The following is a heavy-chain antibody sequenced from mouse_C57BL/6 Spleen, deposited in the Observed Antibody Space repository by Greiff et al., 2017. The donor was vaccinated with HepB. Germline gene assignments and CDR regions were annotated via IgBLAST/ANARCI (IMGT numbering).Heavy chain of an antibody. J-gene: IGHJ2*01. D-gene: IGHD3-2*02. CDR3: ALDSSGYPFDY. CDR2: ISYDGSN. V-gene: IGHV3-6*01. Sequence: EVKLMESGPGLVKPSQSLSLTCSVTGYSITSGYYWNWIRQFPGNKLEWMGYISYDGSNNYNPSLKNRISITRDTSKNQFFLKLNSVTTEDTATYYCALDSSGYPFDYWGQGTTLTVSS. CDR1: GYSITSGYY.